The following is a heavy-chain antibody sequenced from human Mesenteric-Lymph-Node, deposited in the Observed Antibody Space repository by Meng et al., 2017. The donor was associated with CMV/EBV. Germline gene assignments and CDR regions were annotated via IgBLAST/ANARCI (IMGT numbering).Heavy chain of an antibody. V-gene: IGHV3-23*01. CDR1: GFTFLSYA. J-gene: IGHJ6*02. CDR3: AKAELDYYDGSGFYYYSTMDV. D-gene: IGHD3-22*01. Sequence: GGSLRLSCAASGFTFLSYAMSWVRQAPGKGLEWISSISGGGGSTYYADSVTGRFAISRDNSQNTLYLQMNSLRAGDTAVYYCAKAELDYYDGSGFYYYSTMDVWGQGTTVTVSS. CDR2: ISGGGGST.